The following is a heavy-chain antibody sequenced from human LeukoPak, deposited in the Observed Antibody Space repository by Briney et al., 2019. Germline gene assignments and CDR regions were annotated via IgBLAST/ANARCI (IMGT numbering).Heavy chain of an antibody. D-gene: IGHD3-10*01. CDR1: GGSFSGYY. CDR3: ARAPYYSAYYYYYMDV. J-gene: IGHJ6*03. Sequence: PSETLFLTCAVYGGSFSGYYWSWIRQPPGKGLEWIGEINHSGSTNYNPSLKSRVTISVDTSKNQFSLKLSSVTAADTAVYYCARAPYYSAYYYYYMDVWGKGTTVTVSS. CDR2: INHSGST. V-gene: IGHV4-34*01.